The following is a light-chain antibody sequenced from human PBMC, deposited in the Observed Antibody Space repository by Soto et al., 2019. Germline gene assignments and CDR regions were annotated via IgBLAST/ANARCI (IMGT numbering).Light chain of an antibody. J-gene: IGKJ1*01. CDR2: KAS. CDR3: QQYSYFAT. V-gene: IGKV1-5*03. Sequence: DIQMTQSPATLSASVGDRVTITCRASQSISSWLTWYQQKAGQAPKLLIYKASIVESGVPSRFSGSGSGTEFTLTISSLQPDVSATYYCQQYSYFATFGQWTRVEVK. CDR1: QSISSW.